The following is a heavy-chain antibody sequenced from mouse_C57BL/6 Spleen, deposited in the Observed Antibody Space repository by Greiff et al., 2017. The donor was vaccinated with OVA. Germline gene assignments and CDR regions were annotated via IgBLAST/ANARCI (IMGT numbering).Heavy chain of an antibody. V-gene: IGHV5-16*01. CDR3: ARERLGYWYFDV. CDR1: GFTFSDYY. Sequence: EVMLVESEGGLVQPGSSMKLSCTASGFTFSDYYMAWVRQVPEKGLEWVANINYDGSSTYYLDSLKSRFIISRDNAKNILYLQMSSLKSEDTATYYCARERLGYWYFDVWGTGTTVTVSS. J-gene: IGHJ1*03. D-gene: IGHD4-1*01. CDR2: INYDGSST.